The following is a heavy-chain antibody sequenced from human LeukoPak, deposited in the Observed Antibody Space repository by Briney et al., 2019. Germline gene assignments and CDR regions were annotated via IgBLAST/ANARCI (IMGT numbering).Heavy chain of an antibody. CDR2: IRSKTYGGTG. Sequence: PGGSLRLSCTASGFTFGDYAMNWFRQAPGKGLEWVGFIRSKTYGGTGEYAASVKGRFTTSRDDSKSIAHLQMNSLKTEDTAVYYCTRSESGTYKGGFDFWGQGTLVTVSS. V-gene: IGHV3-49*03. CDR1: GFTFGDYA. J-gene: IGHJ4*02. D-gene: IGHD1-26*01. CDR3: TRSESGTYKGGFDF.